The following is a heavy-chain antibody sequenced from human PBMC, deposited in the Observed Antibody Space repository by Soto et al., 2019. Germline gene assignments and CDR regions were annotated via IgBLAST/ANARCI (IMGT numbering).Heavy chain of an antibody. D-gene: IGHD1-7*01. CDR1: GGTFSSYA. Sequence: SVKVSCKASGGTFSSYAISWVRQAPGQGLEWMGGIIPIFGTANYAQKFQGRVTITADESTSTAYMELSSLRSEDTAVYYCARGRLNYGFHDFDIWGQGTMVTVSS. J-gene: IGHJ3*02. CDR3: ARGRLNYGFHDFDI. V-gene: IGHV1-69*13. CDR2: IIPIFGTA.